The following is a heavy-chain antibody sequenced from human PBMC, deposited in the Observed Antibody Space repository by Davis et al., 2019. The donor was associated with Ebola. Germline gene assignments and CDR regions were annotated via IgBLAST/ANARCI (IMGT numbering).Heavy chain of an antibody. CDR1: GFTFSSYS. Sequence: GESLKISCEASGFTFSSYSMNWVRQAPGKGLEWVSSISSSSSYIYYADSAKGRFTISRDNSKNTLYLQMNSLRAEDTAVYYCARDHDIVVVPAALLFDYWGQGTLVTVSS. V-gene: IGHV3-21*01. D-gene: IGHD2-2*01. CDR3: ARDHDIVVVPAALLFDY. J-gene: IGHJ4*02. CDR2: ISSSSSYI.